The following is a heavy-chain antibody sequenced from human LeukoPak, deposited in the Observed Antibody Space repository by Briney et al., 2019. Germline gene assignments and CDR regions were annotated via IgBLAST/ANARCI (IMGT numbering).Heavy chain of an antibody. V-gene: IGHV1-2*02. CDR1: GYTFSGYY. Sequence: WASVKVSCKASGYTFSGYYMHWVRQAPGQGLEWMGWINPNSGGTNYAQKFQGRVTLTRDTYISTAYMELSSLRSDDTAVYYCVSSFRAYSGDWGQGTLVTVSS. J-gene: IGHJ4*02. CDR3: VSSFRAYSGD. CDR2: INPNSGGT. D-gene: IGHD4-11*01.